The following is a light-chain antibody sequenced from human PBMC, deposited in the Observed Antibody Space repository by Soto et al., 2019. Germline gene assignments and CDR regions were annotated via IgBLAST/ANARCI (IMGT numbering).Light chain of an antibody. CDR3: QQVSTWPHT. J-gene: IGKJ4*01. Sequence: EIVLTQSPATLSLSPGERATLSCRASQSVSNYLAWYQQNPGQAPRLLIYDASNRATGIPARFGGSGSQTDCSLTVSSLEAEDFALYYWQQVSTWPHTFGGRTKVEIK. CDR2: DAS. V-gene: IGKV3-11*01. CDR1: QSVSNY.